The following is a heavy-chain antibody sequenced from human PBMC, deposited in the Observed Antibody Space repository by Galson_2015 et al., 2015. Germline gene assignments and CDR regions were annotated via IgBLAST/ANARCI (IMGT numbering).Heavy chain of an antibody. Sequence: ETLSLTCAVYGGSFSGYYWSWIRQPPGKGLEWIGEINHSGSTNYNPSLKSRVTISVDTSKNQFSLKLSSVTAADTAVYYCARVFGSGYCTGGVCYGNWYFDLWGRGTLVTVSS. J-gene: IGHJ2*01. V-gene: IGHV4-34*01. CDR2: INHSGST. CDR3: ARVFGSGYCTGGVCYGNWYFDL. D-gene: IGHD2-8*02. CDR1: GGSFSGYY.